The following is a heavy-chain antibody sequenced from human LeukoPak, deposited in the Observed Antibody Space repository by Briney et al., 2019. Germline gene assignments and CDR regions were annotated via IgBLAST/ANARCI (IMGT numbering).Heavy chain of an antibody. J-gene: IGHJ5*01. CDR2: IIPILGIP. CDR1: GGTFSSFA. CDR3: ARESKPIYCTNGACPIDS. V-gene: IGHV1-69*04. D-gene: IGHD2-8*01. Sequence: SVKVSCKASGGTFSSFAVSWVRQAPGQGLEWMGRIIPILGIPNYAHKFQGSVTLTADESTNTVYMELSSLRSEDTAVYYCARESKPIYCTNGACPIDSWGQGTLVIVSS.